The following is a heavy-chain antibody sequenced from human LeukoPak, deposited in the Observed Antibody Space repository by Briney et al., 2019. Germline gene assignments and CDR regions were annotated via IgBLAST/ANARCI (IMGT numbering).Heavy chain of an antibody. CDR3: AKDAVVAVAGTEFDY. CDR1: GFTFSSFA. Sequence: PGRSLRLSCAASGFTFSSFAMHWVRQAPGKGLEWMAVISYDGSNKYYADSVKGRFTISRDNSKNTLYLQMNSLRAEDTAVYYCAKDAVVAVAGTEFDYWGQGTLVTVSS. D-gene: IGHD6-19*01. V-gene: IGHV3-30*04. CDR2: ISYDGSNK. J-gene: IGHJ4*02.